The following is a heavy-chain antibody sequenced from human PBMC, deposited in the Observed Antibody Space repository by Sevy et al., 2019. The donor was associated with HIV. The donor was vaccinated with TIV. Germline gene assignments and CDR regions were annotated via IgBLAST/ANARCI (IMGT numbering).Heavy chain of an antibody. J-gene: IGHJ6*02. Sequence: GGSLRLSCAASGFTFSSYSMNWVRQAPGKGLEWVSSISSSGSYIYYADSVKGRFTISRDNAKNSLYLQMNSLRAEDRGVDYWARMGYCSGTSCYKLCYGMDVWGQGTTVTVSS. CDR1: GFTFSSYS. CDR3: ARMGYCSGTSCYKLCYGMDV. CDR2: ISSSGSYI. V-gene: IGHV3-21*01. D-gene: IGHD2-2*02.